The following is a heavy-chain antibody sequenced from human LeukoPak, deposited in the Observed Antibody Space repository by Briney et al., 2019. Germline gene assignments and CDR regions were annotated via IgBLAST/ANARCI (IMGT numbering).Heavy chain of an antibody. CDR3: ASTSAMVYFDY. D-gene: IGHD5-18*01. J-gene: IGHJ4*02. CDR1: GGSFSGGH. Sequence: SQTLSLTCAVNGGSFSGGHWSWIRQPPRKGLEWIGEINHRGSTNYNPSLKSRVTISVDTPKNQFSLKLSSVTAADTAVYYCASTSAMVYFDYWGQGTLVTVSS. CDR2: INHRGST. V-gene: IGHV4-34*01.